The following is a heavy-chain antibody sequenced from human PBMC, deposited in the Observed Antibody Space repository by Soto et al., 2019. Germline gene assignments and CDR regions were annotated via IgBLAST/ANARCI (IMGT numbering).Heavy chain of an antibody. CDR3: ARDWKGAEGFDP. CDR1: GYTFSTYG. V-gene: IGHV1-18*01. J-gene: IGHJ5*02. CDR2: IGADNGDT. D-gene: IGHD1-1*01. Sequence: QVQLVQSGAEVKKPGASVKVSCKASGYTFSTYGFSWVRQAPGQGLEWMGWIGADNGDTNYAQNLQGRLSMNTDTSTTTSDMELRSLTSDDTAVYFGARDWKGAEGFDPWGQGTLVPVSS.